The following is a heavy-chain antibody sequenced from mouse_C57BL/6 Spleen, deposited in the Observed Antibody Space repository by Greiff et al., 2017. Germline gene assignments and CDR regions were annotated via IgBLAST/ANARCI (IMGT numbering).Heavy chain of an antibody. D-gene: IGHD2-1*01. Sequence: QVQLQQSGAELARPGASVKLSCKASGYTFTSYGISWVKQRTGQGLEWIGEIYPRSGNTYYNEKFKGKATLTADKSSSTAYMELRSLTSEDSAVYFCASNYEDAMDYWGQGTSVTVSS. CDR2: IYPRSGNT. CDR3: ASNYEDAMDY. V-gene: IGHV1-81*01. CDR1: GYTFTSYG. J-gene: IGHJ4*01.